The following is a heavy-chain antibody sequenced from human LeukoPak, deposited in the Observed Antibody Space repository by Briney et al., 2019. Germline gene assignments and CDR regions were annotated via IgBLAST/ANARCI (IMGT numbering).Heavy chain of an antibody. CDR3: ARQVATPFRFDL. Sequence: PSETLSLTCNVSGGSIISSSFYGAWIRQPPGKGLEWIGSVYFGGSTYQNPSLESRLTISVDTSENQFSLKLRSVAAADTAVYYCARQVATPFRFDLWGQGTPVTVSS. J-gene: IGHJ5*02. V-gene: IGHV4-39*01. CDR1: GGSIISSSFY. D-gene: IGHD5-12*01. CDR2: VYFGGST.